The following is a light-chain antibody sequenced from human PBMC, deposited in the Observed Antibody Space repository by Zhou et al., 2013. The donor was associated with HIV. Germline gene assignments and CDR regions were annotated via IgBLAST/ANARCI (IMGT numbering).Light chain of an antibody. J-gene: IGKJ1*01. Sequence: DIQMTQSPSTLSASVGDRVTITCRASQSISSWLAWYQQKPGKAPNLLIYMASRLQNGVPSRFSGSGSGTEFTLTISSLQPDDFATYYCQHYSGSSPWTFGQGTKVEIK. CDR3: QHYSGSSPWT. CDR2: MAS. CDR1: QSISSW. V-gene: IGKV1-5*03.